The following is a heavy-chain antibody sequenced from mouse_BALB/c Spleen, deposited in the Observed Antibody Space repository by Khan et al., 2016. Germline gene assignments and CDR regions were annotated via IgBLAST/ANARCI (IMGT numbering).Heavy chain of an antibody. CDR1: GYTFSSYW. J-gene: IGHJ2*01. CDR3: ARFSDY. V-gene: IGHV1-9*01. Sequence: QVQLKQSGAELMKPGASVKISCKATGYTFSSYWIEWVKQRPGHGLEWIGEILPKTGSTNYNEKFKGKATFTADTISNTAYMQLSSLTSEESAVYYCARFSDYWGQGTTLTVSS. CDR2: ILPKTGST.